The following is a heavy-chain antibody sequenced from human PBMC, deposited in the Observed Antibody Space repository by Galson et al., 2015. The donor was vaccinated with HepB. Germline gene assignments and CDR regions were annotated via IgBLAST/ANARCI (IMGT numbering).Heavy chain of an antibody. V-gene: IGHV1-8*01. CDR2: MNPNSGNT. Sequence: SVKVSCKASGSTFTTYDINWVRQATGQGLEWMGWMNPNSGNTGYAQKFQGRVTMTRNTSISTAYMELSSLRSDDTAMYYCARGLSVPAAILYYYYYMDVWGKGTTVTVSS. CDR3: ARGLSVPAAILYYYYYMDV. CDR1: GSTFTTYD. D-gene: IGHD2-2*02. J-gene: IGHJ6*03.